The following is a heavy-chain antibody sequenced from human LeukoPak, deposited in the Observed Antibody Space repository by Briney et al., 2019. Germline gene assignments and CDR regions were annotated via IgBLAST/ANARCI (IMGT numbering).Heavy chain of an antibody. J-gene: IGHJ4*02. CDR3: ARGEVMTTTFDY. V-gene: IGHV1-2*02. CDR1: GYTFTGYY. Sequence: ASVKVSCKASGYTFTGYYMHWVRQAPGQGLEWMGWINPNSGGTNYAQKFQGRVTMTRDTSISTAYMELSRQRSDDTAVYYYARGEVMTTTFDYWGQGTLVTVSS. CDR2: INPNSGGT. D-gene: IGHD4-11*01.